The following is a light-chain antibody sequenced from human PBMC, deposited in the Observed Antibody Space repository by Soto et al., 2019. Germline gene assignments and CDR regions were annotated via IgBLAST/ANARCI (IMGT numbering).Light chain of an antibody. CDR2: GAS. J-gene: IGKJ5*01. CDR3: QQYGSSIT. CDR1: QSVSSSY. V-gene: IGKV3-20*01. Sequence: EIVMTQSPATLSLSPGERATLSCRASQSVSSSYLAWYQQKPGQAPRLLIYGASSRATGIPDRFSGSGSGTDFTLTINRLEPEDFAVYYCQQYGSSITFGQGTRLE.